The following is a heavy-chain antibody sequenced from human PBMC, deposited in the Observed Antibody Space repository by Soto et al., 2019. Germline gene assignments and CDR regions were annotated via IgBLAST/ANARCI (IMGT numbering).Heavy chain of an antibody. J-gene: IGHJ6*03. CDR2: ISASSSYI. CDR1: GFTFSSYA. Sequence: EVQLVESGGGLVKPGGSLRLSCAASGFTFSSYAMSWVRQAPGKGLEWVSSISASSSYIYYADSVKGRFTISRDNAKNSLDLQMDSLRAEDKAVYYCARDSGGGGYFYYYDMDVWGRGTPVTVSS. D-gene: IGHD2-15*01. CDR3: ARDSGGGGYFYYYDMDV. V-gene: IGHV3-21*01.